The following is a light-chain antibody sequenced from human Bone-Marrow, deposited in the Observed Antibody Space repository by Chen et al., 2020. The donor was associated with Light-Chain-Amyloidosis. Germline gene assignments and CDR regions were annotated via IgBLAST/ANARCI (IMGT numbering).Light chain of an antibody. CDR3: QQYNSYPMYT. J-gene: IGKJ2*01. CDR2: DAS. CDR1: QRISTW. Sequence: DIQMTQSPSTLSASVGDRVTITCRASQRISTWLAWYQQKPGKAPKLLIYDASSLESGVPSRFSCRGSGTEFTLTISSLQPDDFATYYCQQYNSYPMYTFGQGTKLEIK. V-gene: IGKV1-5*01.